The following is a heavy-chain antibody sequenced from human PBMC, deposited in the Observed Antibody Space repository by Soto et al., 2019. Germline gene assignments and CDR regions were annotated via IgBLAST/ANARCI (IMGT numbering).Heavy chain of an antibody. Sequence: EVQLVESGGGLVQPGGSLRLSCAASGFTFSNYWMHWVRQFPGKGLVWVSRINSDGRNTSYADFVKGRFTISRDNAKNTLYLQMDSLGAEDTAVYYCARLLAVAGINYWGQGTLVTVSS. V-gene: IGHV3-74*01. CDR2: INSDGRNT. D-gene: IGHD6-19*01. J-gene: IGHJ4*02. CDR3: ARLLAVAGINY. CDR1: GFTFSNYW.